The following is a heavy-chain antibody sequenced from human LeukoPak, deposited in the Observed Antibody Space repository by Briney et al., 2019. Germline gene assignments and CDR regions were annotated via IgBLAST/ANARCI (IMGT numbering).Heavy chain of an antibody. CDR2: IYYSGST. D-gene: IGHD3-10*01. CDR1: GGSISSSSYY. V-gene: IGHV4-39*01. J-gene: IGHJ4*02. Sequence: PSETLSLTCTVSGGSISSSSYYWGWIRHPPGQGLEWIGSIYYSGSTYYNPSLKSRVTISVDTSKNQFSLKLSSVTAADTAVYYCARQEPYYYGSGSFDYWGQGTLVTVSS. CDR3: ARQEPYYYGSGSFDY.